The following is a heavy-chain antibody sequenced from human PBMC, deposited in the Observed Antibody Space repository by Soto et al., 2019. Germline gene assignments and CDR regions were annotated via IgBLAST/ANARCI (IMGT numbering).Heavy chain of an antibody. CDR1: GFTFSNHA. D-gene: IGHD6-13*01. J-gene: IGHJ6*02. V-gene: IGHV3-33*01. CDR3: ARDGQQLAPYALDV. CDR2: IWYEGSNK. Sequence: QVQLVESGGGVVQPGTSLRLSCTTSGFTFSNHAMHWVRQAPGKGLEWVAQIWYEGSNKYYADSVKGRFTISRDNSRNMVYGQMDSLRVEDTAVYYCARDGQQLAPYALDVWGQGTSVTVSS.